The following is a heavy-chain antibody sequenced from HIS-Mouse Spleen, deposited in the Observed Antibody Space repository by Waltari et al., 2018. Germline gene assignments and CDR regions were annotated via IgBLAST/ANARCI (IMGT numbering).Heavy chain of an antibody. D-gene: IGHD6-13*01. CDR1: GYTFTGYY. J-gene: IGHJ3*02. CDR3: ARAQQLVLGDAFDI. Sequence: KASGYTFTGYYMHWVRQAPGQGLEWMGWINPNSGGTNYAQKFQGRVTMTRDTSISTAYMELSRLRSDDTAVYYCARAQQLVLGDAFDIWGQGTMVTVSS. CDR2: INPNSGGT. V-gene: IGHV1-2*02.